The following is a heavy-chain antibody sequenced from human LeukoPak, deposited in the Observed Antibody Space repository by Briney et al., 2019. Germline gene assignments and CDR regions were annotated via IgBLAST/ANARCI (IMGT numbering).Heavy chain of an antibody. CDR2: TKPDGSET. D-gene: IGHD6-13*01. CDR1: GFTFSTYW. Sequence: GGSLRLSCAASGFTFSTYWMTWVRQTPGKGLEWVANTKPDGSETYYVDSVRGRFTISRDNAKNPLYLQMNSLRDDDTAVYYCGKGGQSSSWFWVDWGQGTLVTVSS. CDR3: GKGGQSSSWFWVD. V-gene: IGHV3-7*01. J-gene: IGHJ4*02.